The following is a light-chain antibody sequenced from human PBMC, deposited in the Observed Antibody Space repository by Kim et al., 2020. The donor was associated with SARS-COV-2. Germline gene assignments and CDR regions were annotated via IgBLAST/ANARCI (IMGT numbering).Light chain of an antibody. CDR3: GADHGSGSNFLRV. CDR1: SGYSNYK. J-gene: IGLJ3*02. Sequence: QPVLTQPPSASASLGASVTLTCTLSSGYSNYKVDWYQQRPGKGPRFVMRVGTGGIVGSKGDGIPDRFSVLGSGLNRYLTIKNIQEEDESDYHCGADHGSGSNFLRVFGGGTQLTV. V-gene: IGLV9-49*01. CDR2: VGTGGIVG.